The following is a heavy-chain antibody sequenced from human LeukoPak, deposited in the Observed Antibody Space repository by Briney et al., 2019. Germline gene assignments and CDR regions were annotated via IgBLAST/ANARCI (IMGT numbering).Heavy chain of an antibody. CDR2: IRYDGSNK. CDR1: GFTFSSYG. Sequence: GGSLRLSCAASGFTFSSYGMHWVRQAPGKGLEWVAFIRYDGSNKYYADSVKGRFTISRDNSKNTLYLQMNSLRAEDTAVYYCAKDGLMKQWLVSCYFDYWGQGTLVTVSS. CDR3: AKDGLMKQWLVSCYFDY. V-gene: IGHV3-30*02. J-gene: IGHJ4*02. D-gene: IGHD6-19*01.